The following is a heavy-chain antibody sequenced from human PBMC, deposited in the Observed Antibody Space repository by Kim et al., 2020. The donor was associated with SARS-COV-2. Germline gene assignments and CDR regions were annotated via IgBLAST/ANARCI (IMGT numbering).Heavy chain of an antibody. CDR1: GFTFSDYY. J-gene: IGHJ4*02. D-gene: IGHD3-10*01. CDR3: AREALWFGETTFDY. Sequence: GGSLRLSCAASGFTFSDYYMNLIRQAPGKGLEWVSYISSSGSTIYYADSVKGRFTISRDNAKNSLYLQMNSLRAEDTAVYYCAREALWFGETTFDYWGQGTLVTVSS. V-gene: IGHV3-11*04. CDR2: ISSSGSTI.